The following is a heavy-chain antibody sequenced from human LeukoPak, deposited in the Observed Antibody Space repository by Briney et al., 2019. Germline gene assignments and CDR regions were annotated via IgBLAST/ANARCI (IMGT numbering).Heavy chain of an antibody. CDR3: ARGRITGYFDY. Sequence: GGSLRLSCAASGFIVSTSYMTWVRQAPGKGLEWVSFIYSGGSTYYADSVKGRFTISRDSSKNTLYLQMHSLRVEDTAVCYCARGRITGYFDYWGQGTLVTVSS. CDR2: IYSGGST. V-gene: IGHV3-53*01. CDR1: GFIVSTSY. J-gene: IGHJ4*02. D-gene: IGHD3-16*01.